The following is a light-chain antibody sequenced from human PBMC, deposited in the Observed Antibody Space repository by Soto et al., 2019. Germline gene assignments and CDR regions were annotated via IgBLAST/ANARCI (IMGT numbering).Light chain of an antibody. CDR2: AAS. J-gene: IGKJ4*01. CDR3: QQLNSYPLT. V-gene: IGKV1-9*01. Sequence: DIQLTQSPSFLSASVGDRVTITCRASQGISSYLAWYQQKPGKAPKLLIYAASTLQSGVPSRFSGSGSGREFTLTISSLQPEDFATYYCQQLNSYPLTFGGGTKVDI. CDR1: QGISSY.